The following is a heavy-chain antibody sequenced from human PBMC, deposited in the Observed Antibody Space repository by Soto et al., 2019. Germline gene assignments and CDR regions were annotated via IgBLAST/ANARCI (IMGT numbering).Heavy chain of an antibody. CDR2: SYYSAGS. D-gene: IGHD6-13*01. CDR3: ARHASRGYSSSWFFDD. Sequence: QLQLQESGPGLVKPSETLSLICNVSGGSVGSSDTYWGWIRQAPGKGLEWIVSSYYSAGSYYNPSLKTRVTTSIDASKNRFSLTVTSVTAADTAVYYCARHASRGYSSSWFFDDWGQGTLVTVSS. J-gene: IGHJ4*02. CDR1: GGSVGSSDTY. V-gene: IGHV4-39*01.